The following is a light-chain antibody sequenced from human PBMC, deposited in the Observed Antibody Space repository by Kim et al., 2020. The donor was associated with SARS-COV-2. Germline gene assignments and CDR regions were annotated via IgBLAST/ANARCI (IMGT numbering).Light chain of an antibody. J-gene: IGKJ2*01. CDR1: QTVNSD. CDR2: DIS. V-gene: IGKV3D-11*02. CDR3: QQRDTRPYT. Sequence: SWSPGERATLSCRASQTVNSDLAWYEHKPGQAPRLLIYDISNRATGIPARFSGSGTGTDFTLTISSLETEDSAVYYCQQRDTRPYTFGQGTKLEI.